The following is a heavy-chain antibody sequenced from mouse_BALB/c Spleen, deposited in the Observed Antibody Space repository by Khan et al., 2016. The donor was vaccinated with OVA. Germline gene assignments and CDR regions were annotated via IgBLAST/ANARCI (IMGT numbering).Heavy chain of an antibody. CDR2: IFPGTGTT. V-gene: IGHV1S132*01. CDR1: GYTFTSYW. J-gene: IGHJ3*01. CDR3: ARRYFGNYEFVS. D-gene: IGHD2-1*01. Sequence: QVQLQQSGAELVKPGASVKLSCKTSGYTFTSYWIQRVKQRPGQGLGWIGQIFPGTGTTYYNENFKGKATLTVDTSSSTAYMQLSSLTSEDSAVYFWARRYFGNYEFVSWGQGTLVTVS.